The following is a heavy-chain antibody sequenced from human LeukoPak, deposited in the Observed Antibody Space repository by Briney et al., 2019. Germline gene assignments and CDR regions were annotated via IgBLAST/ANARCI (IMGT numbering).Heavy chain of an antibody. V-gene: IGHV4-59*01. CDR2: IHYSGST. CDR1: GGSISGYY. D-gene: IGHD2-21*02. CDR3: ASRAAFCGDDCFRFDY. J-gene: IGHJ4*02. Sequence: SETLSLTCTVSGGSISGYYWSWIRQPPGKGLEWIGYIHYSGSTRYNPSLENRVTISVDTSKNQFSLNLTSVTAADMAVYYCASRAAFCGDDCFRFDYWGQGTLVTVSS.